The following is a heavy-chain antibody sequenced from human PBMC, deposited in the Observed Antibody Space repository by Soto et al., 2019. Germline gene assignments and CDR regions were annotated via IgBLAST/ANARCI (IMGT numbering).Heavy chain of an antibody. J-gene: IGHJ6*02. D-gene: IGHD1-26*01. CDR3: ARVRYSTPMGYYYGMNG. V-gene: IGHV1-69*01. CDR2: IIPVFGTA. Sequence: QAQLEQSGGEVKKPGSSVKVSCKASRVAFSKFIVTWVRQAPGLGLEWVGGIIPVFGTANYAQKFQGRVTITAAEYTSTSFMDTKNQSSDDTSVYYFARVRYSTPMGYYYGMNGWGQGTTGTVSS. CDR1: RVAFSKFI.